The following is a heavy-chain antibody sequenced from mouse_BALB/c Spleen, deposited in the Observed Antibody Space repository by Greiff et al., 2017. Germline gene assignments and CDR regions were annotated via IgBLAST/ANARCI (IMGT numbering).Heavy chain of an antibody. V-gene: IGHV5-6-3*01. Sequence: EVHLVESGGGLVQPGGSLKLSCAASGFTFSSYGMPWVRQTPDKRLELVATINSNGGSTYYPDRVKGRFTISRDNAKNTLYLQMSSLKSEDTAMYYCSRGGSNWDKDYWGQGTLVTVSA. CDR2: INSNGGST. J-gene: IGHJ3*01. CDR3: SRGGSNWDKDY. CDR1: GFTFSSYG. D-gene: IGHD4-1*01.